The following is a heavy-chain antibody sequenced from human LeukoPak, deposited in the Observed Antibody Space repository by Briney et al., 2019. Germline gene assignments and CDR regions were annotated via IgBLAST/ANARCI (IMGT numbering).Heavy chain of an antibody. CDR1: GYTFTSYD. Sequence: GSVKVSCKASGYTFTSYDINWVRQATGQGLEWMGWMNPNSGNTGYAQKFQGRVTMTRNTSISTAYMELSSLRSEDTAVYYCAREPPRRGYSYGRFDPWGQGTLVTVSS. D-gene: IGHD5-18*01. CDR3: AREPPRRGYSYGRFDP. CDR2: MNPNSGNT. J-gene: IGHJ5*02. V-gene: IGHV1-8*01.